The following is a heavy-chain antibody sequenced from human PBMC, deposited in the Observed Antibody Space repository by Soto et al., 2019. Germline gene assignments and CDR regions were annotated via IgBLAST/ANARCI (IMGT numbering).Heavy chain of an antibody. CDR3: AIYAADNRCFDD. Sequence: SETLSLTCTVSGGSIRSVDHWWSWVLQPPGKGLEWLGYIHAGVTTYVTPSLKSRLTMSVDTSRNQFSLNLNSVTAADTAVYFCAIYAADNRCFDDWGEGTMVNASS. J-gene: IGHJ5*02. D-gene: IGHD2-2*01. CDR1: GGSIRSVDHW. V-gene: IGHV4-30-4*01. CDR2: IHAGVTT.